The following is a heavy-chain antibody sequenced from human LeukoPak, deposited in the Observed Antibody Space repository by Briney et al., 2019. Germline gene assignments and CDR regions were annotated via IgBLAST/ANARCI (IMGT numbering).Heavy chain of an antibody. CDR1: GFTFGSYA. J-gene: IGHJ2*01. D-gene: IGHD2-2*01. CDR3: AKDRGYQLPYWYFDL. CDR2: ISGSGGST. V-gene: IGHV3-23*01. Sequence: PGGSLRLSCAASGFTFGSYAMSWVRQAPGKGLEWVSAISGSGGSTYYADSVKGRFTISRDNSKNTLYLQMNSLRAEDTAVYYCAKDRGYQLPYWYFDLWGRGTLVTVSS.